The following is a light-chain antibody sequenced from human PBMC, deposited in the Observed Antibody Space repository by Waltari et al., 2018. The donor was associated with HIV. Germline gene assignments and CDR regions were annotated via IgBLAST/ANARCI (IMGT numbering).Light chain of an antibody. CDR3: TSYEGKNNLV. Sequence: SALTQPPSASASPGQSVTIPCTGTSTAVPTYNYVSWYQQHPGEAPKILIYEVNKRPSGVPDRFSGSKSGNTASLTVSGLQADDEADYYCTSYEGKNNLVFGGGTKLTGL. V-gene: IGLV2-8*01. J-gene: IGLJ2*01. CDR1: STAVPTYNY. CDR2: EVN.